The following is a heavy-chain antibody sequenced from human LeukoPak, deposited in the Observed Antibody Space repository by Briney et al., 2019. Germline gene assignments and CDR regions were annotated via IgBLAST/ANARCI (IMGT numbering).Heavy chain of an antibody. J-gene: IGHJ4*02. CDR3: ARTCTRACDY. V-gene: IGHV3-11*03. D-gene: IGHD2-2*01. CDR1: GFTHSDYY. Sequence: GGTLRLSCAASGFTHSDYYMSWIRQAPGKGLEWVSYLSSSRSYTNYADSVNGRFTISRNNAKNSLYLQMNSLRAEVTAVYYCARTCTRACDYWGQGTLVTVSS. CDR2: LSSSRSYT.